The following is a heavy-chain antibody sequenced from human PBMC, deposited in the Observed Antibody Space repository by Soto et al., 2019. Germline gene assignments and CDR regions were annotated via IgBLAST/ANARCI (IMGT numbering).Heavy chain of an antibody. D-gene: IGHD3-10*01. V-gene: IGHV1-2*02. CDR2: INPNSGGT. CDR1: GYTFTGYY. Sequence: ASVKVSCKASGYTFTGYYMHWVRQAPGQGLEWMGWINPNSGGTNYAQKFQGRVTMTRDTSISTAYMELSRLRSDDTAVYYCASSITMVRGVIKPYYYYGMDVWGAGTPLTVYS. CDR3: ASSITMVRGVIKPYYYYGMDV. J-gene: IGHJ6*04.